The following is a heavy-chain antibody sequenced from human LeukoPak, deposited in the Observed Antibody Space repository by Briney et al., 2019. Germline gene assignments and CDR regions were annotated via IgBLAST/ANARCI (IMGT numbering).Heavy chain of an antibody. J-gene: IGHJ4*02. CDR1: GGSISSYY. Sequence: SETLSLTCTVSGGSISSYYWSWIRQPAGKGLEWIGRIYTSGSTNYNPSLKSRVTMSVDTSKNQFSPKLSSVTAADTAVYYCARTCSYCSGGSCYAQAYYFDYWGQGTLVTVSS. V-gene: IGHV4-4*07. D-gene: IGHD2-15*01. CDR2: IYTSGST. CDR3: ARTCSYCSGGSCYAQAYYFDY.